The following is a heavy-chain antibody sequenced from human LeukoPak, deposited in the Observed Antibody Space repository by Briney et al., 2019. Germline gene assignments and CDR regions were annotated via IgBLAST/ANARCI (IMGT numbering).Heavy chain of an antibody. CDR3: SRENGAFSPFGY. V-gene: IGHV4-39*07. J-gene: IGHJ4*02. CDR2: ISLTGLT. CDR1: GASINTPTYY. D-gene: IGHD2-8*01. Sequence: SETLSLTCTVSGASINTPTYYWGWIRQPPGKGLEWIGEISLTGLTHYNPSLESRVTVSLDKSKNQLSLNLTSVTAADTAVYYCSRENGAFSPFGYWGQGTLVTVLS.